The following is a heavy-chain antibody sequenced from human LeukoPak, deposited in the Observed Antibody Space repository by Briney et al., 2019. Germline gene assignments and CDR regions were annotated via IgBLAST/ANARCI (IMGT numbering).Heavy chain of an antibody. D-gene: IGHD3-3*01. CDR3: ARHPPNDYWIGYGSCDI. CDR2: IYTSGSS. J-gene: IGHJ3*02. Sequence: PSETLSLTCNVSGGSLSDYYWAWIRQAPGKGLEWIGYIYTSGSSTYNPSLNSRVSISIDTSKSHFSLSLSSVTAADTAVYYCARHPPNDYWIGYGSCDIWGQGTMVSVSS. CDR1: GGSLSDYY. V-gene: IGHV4-4*09.